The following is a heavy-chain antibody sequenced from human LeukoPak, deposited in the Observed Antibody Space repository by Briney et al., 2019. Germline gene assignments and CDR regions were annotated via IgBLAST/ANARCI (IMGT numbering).Heavy chain of an antibody. CDR1: GGSISRYY. J-gene: IGHJ6*02. Sequence: PSETLSLTCTVSGGSISRYYWTWIRAPPGKGLEWMGYIYYSGSTNYNPSLKSRVTISVDTSKNQFSLKLSSVTAADTAVYYCAGLYSSSWAYYYYGMDVWGQGTTVTVSS. D-gene: IGHD6-13*01. CDR3: AGLYSSSWAYYYYGMDV. V-gene: IGHV4-59*08. CDR2: IYYSGST.